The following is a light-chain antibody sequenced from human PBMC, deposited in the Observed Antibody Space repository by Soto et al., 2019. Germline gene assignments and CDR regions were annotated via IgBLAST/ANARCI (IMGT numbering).Light chain of an antibody. CDR3: QQYNSYWT. Sequence: DIQMTQSPSTLSASVGDRVTITCRASQSSSSRLAWYQQKPGKAPKLLIYKASSLESGVPSRFSGSGSGTEFTLTISSLLPDDSATYYSQQYNSYWTFGQGTKVEIK. J-gene: IGKJ1*01. CDR1: QSSSSR. V-gene: IGKV1-5*03. CDR2: KAS.